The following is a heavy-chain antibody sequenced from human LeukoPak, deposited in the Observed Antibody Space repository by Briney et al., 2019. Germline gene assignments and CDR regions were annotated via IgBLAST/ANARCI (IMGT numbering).Heavy chain of an antibody. J-gene: IGHJ4*02. CDR2: ISSSGSTI. V-gene: IGHV3-11*01. Sequence: PGGSLRLSCAASGFTFSDYYMSWIRQAPGKGLEWVSYISSSGSTIYYADSVKGRFTISRDNAKNSLYLQMNSLRAEDTAVYYCALQTYCSSTSCPVDYWGQGTLVTVSS. CDR1: GFTFSDYY. D-gene: IGHD2-2*01. CDR3: ALQTYCSSTSCPVDY.